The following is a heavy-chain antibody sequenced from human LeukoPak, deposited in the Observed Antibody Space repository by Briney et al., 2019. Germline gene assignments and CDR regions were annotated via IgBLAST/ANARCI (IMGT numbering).Heavy chain of an antibody. CDR1: GFTVTSYA. CDR2: ISGSGGDT. J-gene: IGHJ5*02. Sequence: GGSLRLSCAASGFTVTSYAMSWVRQAPGKGLDWVSAISGSGGDTYYADSVKGRFTISRDTSENTLYLQMNSLRVEETAVYYCAKGGYCSSTSCYVGWFDPWGQGTLVTVSS. D-gene: IGHD2-2*01. CDR3: AKGGYCSSTSCYVGWFDP. V-gene: IGHV3-23*01.